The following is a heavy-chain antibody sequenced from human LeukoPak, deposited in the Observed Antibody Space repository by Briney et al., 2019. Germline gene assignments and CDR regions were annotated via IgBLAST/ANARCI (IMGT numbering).Heavy chain of an antibody. CDR2: VNRDGSET. CDR1: GFTLSNHW. CDR3: ARNNGMDV. Sequence: GGSLRLSCAASGFTLSNHWMTWVRQVPGRGPGWVANVNRDGSETYYLDSVKGRFTISKDNAKNSLYLQMNSLRAEDTALYHCARNNGMDVWGQGTTVIVSS. J-gene: IGHJ6*02. V-gene: IGHV3-7*03.